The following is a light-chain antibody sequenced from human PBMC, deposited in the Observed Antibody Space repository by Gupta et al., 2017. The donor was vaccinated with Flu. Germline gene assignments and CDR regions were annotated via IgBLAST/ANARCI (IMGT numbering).Light chain of an antibody. V-gene: IGKV3-11*01. Sequence: EIVLTPSPVTLSVSPGERATLSCRASQSVNSYLAWYQQRPGQAPRLLIYDASNRATGIPARFSGSGSGTDFTLTISSLEPEDFAVYYCQQRGSWPLTFGGGTKVEIK. CDR2: DAS. CDR3: QQRGSWPLT. J-gene: IGKJ4*01. CDR1: QSVNSY.